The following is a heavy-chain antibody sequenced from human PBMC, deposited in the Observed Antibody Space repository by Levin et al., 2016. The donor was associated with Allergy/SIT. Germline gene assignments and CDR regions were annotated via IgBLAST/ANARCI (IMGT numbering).Heavy chain of an antibody. D-gene: IGHD3-10*01. CDR3: ARESTMVRGVIITSYYYGMDV. V-gene: IGHV6-1*01. CDR1: GDSVSSNSAA. CDR2: TYYRSKWYN. J-gene: IGHJ6*02. Sequence: SQTLSLTCAISGDSVSSNSAAWNWIRQSPSRGLEWLGRTYYRSKWYNDYAVSVKSRITINPDTSKNQFSLQLNSVTPEDTAVYYCARESTMVRGVIITSYYYGMDVWGQGTTVTVSS.